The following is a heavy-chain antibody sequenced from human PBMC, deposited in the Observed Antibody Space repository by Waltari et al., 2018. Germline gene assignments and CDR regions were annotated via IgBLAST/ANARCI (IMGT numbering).Heavy chain of an antibody. D-gene: IGHD6-13*01. CDR3: ARFIAAAGTEKYYFDY. CDR1: GFTFSSYS. CDR2: ISSSSSTI. Sequence: EVQLVESGGGLVQPGGSLRLSCAASGFTFSSYSMNWVRPAPGKGLEWVSYISSSSSTIYYADSVKGRFTISRDNAKNSLYLQMNSLRAEDTAVYYCARFIAAAGTEKYYFDYWGQGTLVTVSS. J-gene: IGHJ4*02. V-gene: IGHV3-48*01.